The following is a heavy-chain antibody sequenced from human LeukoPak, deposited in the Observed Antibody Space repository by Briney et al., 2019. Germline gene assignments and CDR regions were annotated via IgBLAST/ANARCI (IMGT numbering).Heavy chain of an antibody. V-gene: IGHV4-4*02. J-gene: IGHJ4*02. Sequence: SETLSLTCAVSGGSISSSNWWSWVRQPPGKGLEWIGEIYHSGSTNYNPSLKSRVTISVDKSKNQFSLKLSSVTAADTAVYYCARERRYYGSGSYYHYFDYWGQGTLVTVSS. CDR2: IYHSGST. D-gene: IGHD3-10*01. CDR1: GGSISSSNW. CDR3: ARERRYYGSGSYYHYFDY.